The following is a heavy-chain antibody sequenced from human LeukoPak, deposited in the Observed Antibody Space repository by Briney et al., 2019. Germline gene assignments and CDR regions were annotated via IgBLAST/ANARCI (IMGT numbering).Heavy chain of an antibody. V-gene: IGHV3-7*05. CDR2: IEQDGSEK. CDR3: AREDQPRGTFDY. Sequence: SGGSLRLSCAASGFTFSNYWMTWVRQAPGKGLEWVANIEQDGSEKYYVDSVKGRFTISRDNAKNTLYLQMNSLRAEDTALYYCAREDQPRGTFDYWGQGILVTVSS. CDR1: GFTFSNYW. J-gene: IGHJ4*02. D-gene: IGHD2-15*01.